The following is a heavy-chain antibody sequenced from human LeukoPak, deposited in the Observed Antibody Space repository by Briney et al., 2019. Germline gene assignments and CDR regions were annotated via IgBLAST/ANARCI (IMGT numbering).Heavy chain of an antibody. V-gene: IGHV4-4*07. J-gene: IGHJ4*02. D-gene: IGHD3-22*01. CDR3: ARPKDSSGYYYDPFDY. CDR2: IYSGGST. CDR1: GGSITGYY. Sequence: SETLSLTCTVSGGSITGYYWTWIRQPAGKGLEWIGRIYSGGSTNYNPPLKSRVTMSVDTSKNQFSLKLSSVTAADTAVYYCARPKDSSGYYYDPFDYWGQGTLVTVSS.